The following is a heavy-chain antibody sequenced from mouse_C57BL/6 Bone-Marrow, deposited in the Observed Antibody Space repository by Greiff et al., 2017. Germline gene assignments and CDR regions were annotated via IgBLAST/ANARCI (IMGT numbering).Heavy chain of an antibody. V-gene: IGHV5-17*01. J-gene: IGHJ2*01. CDR1: GFTFSDYG. CDR2: ISSGSSTI. CDR3: ARLRSYFDY. Sequence: VQLQQSGGGLVKPGGSLKLSCAASGFTFSDYGMHWVRQAPEQGLEWVAYISSGSSTIYYADTVKGRFTISRDTAKNALSLQMTSLRSEDEAMYYCARLRSYFDYWGQGTTLTVSA. D-gene: IGHD1-1*01.